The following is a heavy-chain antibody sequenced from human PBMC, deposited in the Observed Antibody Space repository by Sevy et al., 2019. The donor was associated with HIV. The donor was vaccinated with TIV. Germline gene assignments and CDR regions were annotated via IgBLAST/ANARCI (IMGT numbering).Heavy chain of an antibody. J-gene: IGHJ4*02. CDR3: ARVTPDFWSGYYMDY. CDR1: GFTVSSNY. V-gene: IGHV3-53*01. D-gene: IGHD3-3*01. CDR2: IYSGGST. Sequence: GGSLRLSCAASGFTVSSNYMSWVRQAPGKGLEWVSVIYSGGSTYYADSVKGRFTISRDNSKNTLYLQMNSLRAEDMAVYYCARVTPDFWSGYYMDYWGQGTLVTVSS.